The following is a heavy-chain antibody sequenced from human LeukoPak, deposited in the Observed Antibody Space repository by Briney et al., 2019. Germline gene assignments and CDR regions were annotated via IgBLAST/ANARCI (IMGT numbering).Heavy chain of an antibody. J-gene: IGHJ5*02. CDR2: IHYSGST. D-gene: IGHD1-1*01. CDR3: ARAVNWNDWFDP. Sequence: SETLSLTCTVSGGSISSYYWSWIRQPPGKGLEWIGYIHYSGSTNYNPSLRSRVTISLDTSKNQFSLKLNSVTAADTALYYCARAVNWNDWFDPWGQGTLVTVSS. V-gene: IGHV4-59*01. CDR1: GGSISSYY.